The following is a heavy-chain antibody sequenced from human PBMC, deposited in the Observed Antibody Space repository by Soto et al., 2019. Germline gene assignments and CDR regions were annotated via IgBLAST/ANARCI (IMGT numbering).Heavy chain of an antibody. CDR3: VRGTPTPGLDI. CDR2: ISRSSSSI. D-gene: IGHD1-1*01. J-gene: IGHJ6*02. CDR1: GFTFSNYN. V-gene: IGHV3-48*04. Sequence: GSLRLSCAASGFTFSNYNMNWVRQAPGKGLEWVSYISRSSSSIYYVDSVRGRFSTSRDSTRNSLYLNMDSLRVEDTATYYCVRGTPTPGLDIWGRGTTVTVSS.